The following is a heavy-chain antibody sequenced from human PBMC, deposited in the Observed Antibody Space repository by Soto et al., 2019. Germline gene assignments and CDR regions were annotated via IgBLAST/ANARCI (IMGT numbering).Heavy chain of an antibody. Sequence: GGSLRLSCSASGFTFSSYAMHWVRQAPGKGLKYVSCLSGNGGSTNYADSVKGRFTISRDNSKNTLYLQMSSLRTEDTAVYYCVKGSGSGAYWNWFDPWGQGT. CDR1: GFTFSSYA. CDR2: LSGNGGST. CDR3: VKGSGSGAYWNWFDP. V-gene: IGHV3-64D*06. D-gene: IGHD2-21*01. J-gene: IGHJ5*02.